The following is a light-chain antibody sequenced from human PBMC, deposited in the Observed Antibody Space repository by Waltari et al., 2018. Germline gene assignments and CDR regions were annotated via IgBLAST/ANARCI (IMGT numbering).Light chain of an antibody. CDR1: SRSLSVTPY. V-gene: IGLV8-61*01. Sequence: QTVVPQEPSLSVSLGGTVTLTFALSSRSLSVTPYAPWYQPTPGQAPRTLVYKANARSSGVPDRFSGSILGNTAALTITGAQADDESDYYCALYMGSGIWVFGGGTRLTVL. CDR2: KAN. J-gene: IGLJ3*02. CDR3: ALYMGSGIWV.